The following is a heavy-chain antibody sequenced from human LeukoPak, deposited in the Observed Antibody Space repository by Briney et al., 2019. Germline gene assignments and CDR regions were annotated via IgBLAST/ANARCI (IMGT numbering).Heavy chain of an antibody. CDR2: INHSGST. Sequence: SETLSLTCAVYGGSFSGYYWSWIRQPPGKGLEWIGEINHSGSTNYNPSLKSRVTISVDTSKNQFSLKLSSVTAADTAVYYCARAYQLGSYLWFDPWGQGTLVTVSS. V-gene: IGHV4-34*01. D-gene: IGHD2-2*01. CDR1: GGSFSGYY. J-gene: IGHJ5*02. CDR3: ARAYQLGSYLWFDP.